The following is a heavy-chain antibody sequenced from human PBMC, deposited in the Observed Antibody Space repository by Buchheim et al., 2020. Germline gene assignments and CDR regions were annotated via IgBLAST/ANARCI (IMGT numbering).Heavy chain of an antibody. CDR3: ARDSTFSGDCWYFDL. Sequence: EVQLVESGGGLVQPGGSLRLSCAASGFTFSSYSMNWVRQAPGKGLEWVSYISSSSSTIYYADSVKGRFTISRDNAKNSLYLQMSSLRAEDTAVYYCARDSTFSGDCWYFDLWGRGTL. CDR1: GFTFSSYS. J-gene: IGHJ2*01. CDR2: ISSSSSTI. V-gene: IGHV3-48*01. D-gene: IGHD2-21*02.